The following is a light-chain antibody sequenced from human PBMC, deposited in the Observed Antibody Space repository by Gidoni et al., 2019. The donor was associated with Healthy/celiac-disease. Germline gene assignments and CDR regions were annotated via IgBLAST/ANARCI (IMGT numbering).Light chain of an antibody. Sequence: QSVLTQPPSASGTPGQRVTISFSGSSSNIGSNTVNWYQQLPGPAPKLLIYSNNQRPSRVPDRFSGSKSGTSASLAISGLQSEDEADYYCAAWDDILNGRWVFGGGTKLTVL. V-gene: IGLV1-44*01. CDR3: AAWDDILNGRWV. J-gene: IGLJ3*02. CDR1: SSNIGSNT. CDR2: SNN.